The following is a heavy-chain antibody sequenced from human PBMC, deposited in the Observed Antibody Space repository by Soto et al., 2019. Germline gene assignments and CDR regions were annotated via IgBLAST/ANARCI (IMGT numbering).Heavy chain of an antibody. J-gene: IGHJ3*02. D-gene: IGHD5-12*01. V-gene: IGHV1-18*01. CDR3: ALKKRGIVAPLNDAFDI. Sequence: XSVKVSCKGSVYSFTSYGISWVRQAPGQGLEWMGWISAYNGNTNYAQKLQGRVTMTTDTSTSTAYMELRSLRSDDTAVYYCALKKRGIVAPLNDAFDIWGQGKMVTVSS. CDR1: VYSFTSYG. CDR2: ISAYNGNT.